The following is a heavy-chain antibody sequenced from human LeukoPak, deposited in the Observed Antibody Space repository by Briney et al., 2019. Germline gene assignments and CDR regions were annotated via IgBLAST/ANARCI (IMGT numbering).Heavy chain of an antibody. Sequence: GGSLRLSCAASGFTFSSYSMNWVRQAPGKGLEWGSSISSSSSYIYYADSVKGRFTISRDNAKNSLYLQMNSLRAEDTAVYYCARAQLMWGSFDYWGQGTLVTVSS. CDR3: ARAQLMWGSFDY. V-gene: IGHV3-21*01. J-gene: IGHJ4*02. CDR2: ISSSSSYI. CDR1: GFTFSSYS. D-gene: IGHD2-2*01.